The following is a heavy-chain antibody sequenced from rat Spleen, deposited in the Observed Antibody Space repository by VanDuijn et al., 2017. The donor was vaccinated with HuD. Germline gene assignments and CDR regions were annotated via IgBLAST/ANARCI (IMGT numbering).Heavy chain of an antibody. D-gene: IGHD1-4*01. Sequence: EVQLVESGGDLVQPGRSLKHSCAASGFTLSNYDMAWVRQTPTKGLEWVAYISTGGGNTYSRDSVKGRFTISRDNAKNTKYLQMDSLRSEDTATYDWAREMRAPGYYVDSCCQGVIVTVSS. J-gene: IGHJ2*01. CDR2: ISTGGGNT. CDR3: AREMRAPGYYVDS. V-gene: IGHV5S14*01. CDR1: GFTLSNYD.